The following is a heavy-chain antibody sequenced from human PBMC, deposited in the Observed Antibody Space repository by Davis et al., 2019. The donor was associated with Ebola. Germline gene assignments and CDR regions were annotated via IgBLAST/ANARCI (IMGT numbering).Heavy chain of an antibody. CDR1: GFTFSNAW. CDR3: QAFSIVVVVAQPYYFDY. Sequence: GESLKISCAASGFTFSNAWMSWVRQAPGTGLEWVGRIKSKTDGGTTDYAAPVKGRFTISRDDSKNTLYLQMNSLKTEDTAVYYCQAFSIVVVVAQPYYFDYWGQGTLVTVSS. V-gene: IGHV3-15*01. J-gene: IGHJ4*02. CDR2: IKSKTDGGTT. D-gene: IGHD2-15*01.